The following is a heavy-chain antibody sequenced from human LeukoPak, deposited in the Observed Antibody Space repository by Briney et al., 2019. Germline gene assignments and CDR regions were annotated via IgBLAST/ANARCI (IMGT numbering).Heavy chain of an antibody. V-gene: IGHV3-21*01. Sequence: GGSLRLSCAASGFNFSIYSMSWVRQAPGKGLEWVSSITSSSRYIYYADSVKGRFVIFRDNAKNSLYLQMNSLRAEDAAVYYCARAYSMSYGDIWGQGTMVTVSS. D-gene: IGHD1-26*01. CDR3: ARAYSMSYGDI. CDR1: GFNFSIYS. CDR2: ITSSSRYI. J-gene: IGHJ3*02.